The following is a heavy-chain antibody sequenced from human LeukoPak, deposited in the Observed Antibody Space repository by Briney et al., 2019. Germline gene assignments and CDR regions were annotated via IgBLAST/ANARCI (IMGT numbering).Heavy chain of an antibody. CDR2: ISNDGNNK. J-gene: IGHJ4*02. CDR1: GFIFSSYD. Sequence: GRSLRLSCAASGFIFSSYDMYWVRQAPGKGLEWVAVISNDGNNKQYADSVKGRFTISRDNSKNTLYLQMNSLRADDTAVYHCAKDGLMRFFDYCGQGTLVTVSS. D-gene: IGHD2-8*01. V-gene: IGHV3-30*18. CDR3: AKDGLMRFFDY.